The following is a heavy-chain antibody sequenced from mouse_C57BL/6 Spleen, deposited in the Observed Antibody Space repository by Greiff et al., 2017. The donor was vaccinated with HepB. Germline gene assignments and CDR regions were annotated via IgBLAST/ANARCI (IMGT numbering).Heavy chain of an antibody. CDR2: INPGSGGT. CDR1: GYAFTNYL. V-gene: IGHV1-54*01. Sequence: VKLMESGAELVRPGTSVKVSCKASGYAFTNYLIEWVKQRPGQGLEWIGVINPGSGGTNYNEKFKGKATLTADKSSSTAYMQLSSLTSEDSAVYFCARGVYYDSHYAMDYWGQGTSVTVSS. J-gene: IGHJ4*01. D-gene: IGHD2-4*01. CDR3: ARGVYYDSHYAMDY.